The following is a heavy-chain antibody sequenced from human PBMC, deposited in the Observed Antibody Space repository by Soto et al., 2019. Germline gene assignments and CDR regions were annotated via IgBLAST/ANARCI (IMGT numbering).Heavy chain of an antibody. V-gene: IGHV1-69*13. Sequence: SVKVSCKASGGTFSSYAISWVRQAPGQGLEWMGGIIPIFGTANYAQKFQGRVTITADESTSTAYMELSSLRSEDTAVYYCARGGLYSGYDYGKSSFDFWGQGTLVTVSS. CDR3: ARGGLYSGYDYGKSSFDF. CDR2: IIPIFGTA. J-gene: IGHJ4*02. D-gene: IGHD5-12*01. CDR1: GGTFSSYA.